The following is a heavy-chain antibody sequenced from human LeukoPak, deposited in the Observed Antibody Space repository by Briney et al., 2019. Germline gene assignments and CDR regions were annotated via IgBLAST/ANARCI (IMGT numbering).Heavy chain of an antibody. D-gene: IGHD2-2*01. CDR1: GYTFTSYG. J-gene: IGHJ5*02. V-gene: IGHV1-18*04. CDR2: ISAYNGNT. CDR3: ARVRGYCSSTSCYGENWFDP. Sequence: ASVKVSCKASGYTFTSYGISWVRQAPGQGLEWMGWISAYNGNTNYAHTVQGRVTMTTDTSTSTAYMELRSLRSDDTAVYYCARVRGYCSSTSCYGENWFDPWGQGTLVTVSS.